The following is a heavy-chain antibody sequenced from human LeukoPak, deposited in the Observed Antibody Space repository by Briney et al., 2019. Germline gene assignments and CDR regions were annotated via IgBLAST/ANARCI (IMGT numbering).Heavy chain of an antibody. CDR1: GGSISSSNW. D-gene: IGHD3-16*02. CDR2: IYHSGST. J-gene: IGHJ4*02. Sequence: TSETLSLTCAVSGGSISSSNWWSWVRQPPGKGLEWIGEIYHSGSTNYNPSLKSRVTISVDKSKNQFSLKLSSVTAADTAVYYCARGDYDYVWGSYRNWGQGTLVTVSS. CDR3: ARGDYDYVWGSYRN. V-gene: IGHV4-4*02.